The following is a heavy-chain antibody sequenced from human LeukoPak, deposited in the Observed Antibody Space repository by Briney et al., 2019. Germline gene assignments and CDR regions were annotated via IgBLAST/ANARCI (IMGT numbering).Heavy chain of an antibody. J-gene: IGHJ6*02. Sequence: GESLKISCKGSGYSFTSYWIGWVRQMPGKGLEWMGIIYPGDSDTRYSPSFQGQVTISADKSISTAYLQWSSLKASDTAMYYCARHYYGSGNYLHYCYGMDVWGQGTTVTVSS. CDR2: IYPGDSDT. CDR1: GYSFTSYW. V-gene: IGHV5-51*01. CDR3: ARHYYGSGNYLHYCYGMDV. D-gene: IGHD3-10*01.